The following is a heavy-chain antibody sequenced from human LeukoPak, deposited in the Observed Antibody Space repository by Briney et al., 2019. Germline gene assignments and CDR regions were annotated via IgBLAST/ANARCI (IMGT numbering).Heavy chain of an antibody. CDR2: ISAYNGNT. D-gene: IGHD3-16*02. J-gene: IGHJ4*02. Sequence: ASVKVSCKSSGYTFTGYYMHWVRQAPGQGLEWMGWISAYNGNTNYVEKLRGRVTMTTDRSTATAYMELRSLTSDDTAMYYCARDPFYDTVGGSYRPLDYWGQGTPITVSS. V-gene: IGHV1-18*04. CDR3: ARDPFYDTVGGSYRPLDY. CDR1: GYTFTGYY.